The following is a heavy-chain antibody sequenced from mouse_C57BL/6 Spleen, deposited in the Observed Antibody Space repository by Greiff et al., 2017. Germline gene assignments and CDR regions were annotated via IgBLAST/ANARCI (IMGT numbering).Heavy chain of an antibody. CDR1: GYSITSGYY. Sequence: EVQRVESGPGLVKPSQSLSLTCSVTGYSITSGYYWNWIRQFPGNKLEWMGYISYDGSNNYNPSLKNRISITRDTSKNQFFLKLNSVTTEDTATYYCARENYSNYGAMDYWGQGTSVTVSS. D-gene: IGHD2-5*01. CDR2: ISYDGSN. J-gene: IGHJ4*01. CDR3: ARENYSNYGAMDY. V-gene: IGHV3-6*01.